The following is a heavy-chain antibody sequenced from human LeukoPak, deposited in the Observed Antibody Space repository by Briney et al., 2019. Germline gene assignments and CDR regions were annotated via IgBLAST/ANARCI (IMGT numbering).Heavy chain of an antibody. V-gene: IGHV4-39*07. D-gene: IGHD6-19*01. CDR2: IYYSGST. J-gene: IGHJ4*02. Sequence: PSETLSLTCTVPGGSISSSSYYWGWIRQPPGKGLEWIGSIYYSGSTNYNPSLKSRVTISVDKSKNQFSLKLSSVTAADTAVYYCAMGGWPVSFDYWGQGTLVTVSS. CDR1: GGSISSSSYY. CDR3: AMGGWPVSFDY.